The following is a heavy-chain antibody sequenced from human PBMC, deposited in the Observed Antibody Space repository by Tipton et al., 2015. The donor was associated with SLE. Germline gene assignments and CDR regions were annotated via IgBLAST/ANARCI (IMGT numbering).Heavy chain of an antibody. D-gene: IGHD3-22*01. V-gene: IGHV3-23*01. CDR3: AKGASLYDSNGYPEY. J-gene: IGHJ4*02. CDR1: GFTFSSYA. Sequence: SLRLSCAASGFTFSSYAMSWVRQAPGKGLEWVAAISGRGGSTYYADSVKGRFTISRDNSKSTLYLQMNSLRVDDTAVYYCAKGASLYDSNGYPEYWGQGALVPFSS. CDR2: ISGRGGST.